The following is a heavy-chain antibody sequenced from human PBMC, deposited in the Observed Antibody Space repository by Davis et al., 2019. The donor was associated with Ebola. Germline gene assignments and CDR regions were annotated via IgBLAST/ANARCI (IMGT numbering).Heavy chain of an antibody. CDR2: ISWNSGSI. D-gene: IGHD6-13*01. CDR1: GFTFDDYA. CDR3: AKYPLLSGYSSSWYGSGTSTYYYYMDV. J-gene: IGHJ6*03. Sequence: SLKISCAASGFTFDDYAMHWVRQAPGKGLEWVSGISWNSGSIGYADSVKGRFTISRDNAKNSLYLQMNSLRAEDTALYYCAKYPLLSGYSSSWYGSGTSTYYYYMDVWGKGTTVTVSS. V-gene: IGHV3-9*01.